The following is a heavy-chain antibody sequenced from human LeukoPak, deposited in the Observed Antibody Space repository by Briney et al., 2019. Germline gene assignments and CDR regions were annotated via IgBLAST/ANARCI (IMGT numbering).Heavy chain of an antibody. CDR2: IYYSGST. D-gene: IGHD3-9*01. CDR3: ARVRVGDILTGLYYFDY. V-gene: IGHV4-59*08. Sequence: PSETLSLTCTVSGGSISSYYWCWIRQPPGKGLEWVGYIYYSGSTNYNPSLKSRVTISVDTSKNQFSLKLSSVTAADTAVYYCARVRVGDILTGLYYFDYWGQGTLVTVSS. CDR1: GGSISSYY. J-gene: IGHJ4*02.